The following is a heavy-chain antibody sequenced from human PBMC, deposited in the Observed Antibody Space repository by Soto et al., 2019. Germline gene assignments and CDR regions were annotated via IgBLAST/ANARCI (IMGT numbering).Heavy chain of an antibody. Sequence: GASVKVSCKASGYTFSNYYMHRVRQAPGQGLEWMGGINPNGDTTYYAQKFLGRLTVTRDTSTSTVYMELSSLRSDDTAVYYCAREGATAAKMFDYWGQGTLVTVSS. CDR2: INPNGDTT. CDR1: GYTFSNYY. D-gene: IGHD2-2*01. J-gene: IGHJ4*02. CDR3: AREGATAAKMFDY. V-gene: IGHV1-46*01.